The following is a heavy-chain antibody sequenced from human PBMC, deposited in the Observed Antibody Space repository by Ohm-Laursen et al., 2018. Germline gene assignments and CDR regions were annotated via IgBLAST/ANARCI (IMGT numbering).Heavy chain of an antibody. D-gene: IGHD1-26*01. V-gene: IGHV3-15*01. CDR3: TTSPRGATYF. CDR1: GFAFNDAW. CDR2: IKTKADGETT. Sequence: SLRLSCAASGFAFNDAWMSWVRQAPGKGLEWVGRIKTKADGETTDYAAPVKGRFVISRDDSKNTLYLQMNSLKTEDTAVYYCTTSPRGATYFWGQGTLVTVSS. J-gene: IGHJ4*02.